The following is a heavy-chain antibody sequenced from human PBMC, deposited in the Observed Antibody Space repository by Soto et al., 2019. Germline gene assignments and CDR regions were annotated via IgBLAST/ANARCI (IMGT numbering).Heavy chain of an antibody. CDR3: ARGYRISMVILTTNYFDS. CDR1: GGPLGGFY. D-gene: IGHD3-10*01. Sequence: EILSLTGAVNGGPLGGFYWTWIRQSPGKGLEWIGEIHHGGSTNYNPSLKSRVTMSLDTSKNQFSLKLTSVTAADTVVYYCARGYRISMVILTTNYFDSWGQGTPVTVSS. V-gene: IGHV4-34*01. J-gene: IGHJ4*02. CDR2: IHHGGST.